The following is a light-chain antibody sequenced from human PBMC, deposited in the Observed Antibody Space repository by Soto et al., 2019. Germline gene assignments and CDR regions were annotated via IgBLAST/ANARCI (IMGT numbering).Light chain of an antibody. CDR3: SSYTNSRTLL. J-gene: IGLJ1*01. Sequence: QSALTQPASVSGSPGQSITISCTGTSDNYVSWYQQHPGKVPKLMIYGVTNRPSGVSARFSGSKSGNTASLTISGLQTEGEAXYYCSSYTNSRTLLFGAGTKLTVL. V-gene: IGLV2-14*01. CDR2: GVT. CDR1: SDNY.